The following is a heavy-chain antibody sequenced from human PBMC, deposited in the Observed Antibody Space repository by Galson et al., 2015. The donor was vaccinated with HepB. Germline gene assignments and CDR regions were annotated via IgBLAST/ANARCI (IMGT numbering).Heavy chain of an antibody. CDR1: GFSLSTSGMR. J-gene: IGHJ4*02. V-gene: IGHV2-70*20. CDR2: IDWDDDK. D-gene: IGHD6-19*01. Sequence: PALVKPTQTLTLTCTFSGFSLSTSGMRVSWVRQPPGKALEWLALIDWDDDKYYSTSLKTRLTISKDTSKNQVVLAMTNMDPVDTATYYCARNLPGYSSGWYFDYWGQGTLVTVSS. CDR3: ARNLPGYSSGWYFDY.